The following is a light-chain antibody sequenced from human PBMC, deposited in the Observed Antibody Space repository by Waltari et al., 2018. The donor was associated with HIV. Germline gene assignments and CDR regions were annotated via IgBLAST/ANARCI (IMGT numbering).Light chain of an antibody. Sequence: AIRLTQSPSSLSASTGDRVTITCRASQDITDYLAWFQQKPAKAPQLLIYGASSLESGAPLRFSGSGSGTKFSLTISCLQSEDFATYYCQQYSEYPITFGQGTRLEVK. CDR2: GAS. J-gene: IGKJ5*01. CDR1: QDITDY. CDR3: QQYSEYPIT. V-gene: IGKV1-8*01.